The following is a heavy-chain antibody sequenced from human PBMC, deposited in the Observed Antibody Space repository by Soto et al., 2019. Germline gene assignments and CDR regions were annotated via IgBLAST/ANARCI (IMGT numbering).Heavy chain of an antibody. CDR3: ERVGKGGSPFYGMDV. J-gene: IGHJ6*02. CDR2: ICPGASVT. V-gene: IGHV5-51*01. Sequence: PGESLNISCKASGYTCTTYWMGCVRQMPGKGSYWRGLICPGASVTRYSPSFEGHVTISLDKSISTAYLHWSSLKASDTAIYYCERVGKGGSPFYGMDVWGQGTAVTVS. D-gene: IGHD1-26*01. CDR1: GYTCTTYW.